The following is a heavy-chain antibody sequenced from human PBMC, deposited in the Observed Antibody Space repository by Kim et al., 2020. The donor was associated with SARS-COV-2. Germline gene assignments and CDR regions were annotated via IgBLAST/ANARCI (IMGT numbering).Heavy chain of an antibody. CDR3: AGDAIVVVITAVDAFDI. CDR1: GFTFSSYA. Sequence: GGSLRLSCAASGFTFSSYAMSWVRQAPGKGLEWVSAISGSGGSTYYADSVKGRFTISRDNSKNTLYLQMNSLRAEDTAVYYCAGDAIVVVITAVDAFDIWGQGTMVTVSS. J-gene: IGHJ3*02. D-gene: IGHD3-22*01. V-gene: IGHV3-23*01. CDR2: ISGSGGST.